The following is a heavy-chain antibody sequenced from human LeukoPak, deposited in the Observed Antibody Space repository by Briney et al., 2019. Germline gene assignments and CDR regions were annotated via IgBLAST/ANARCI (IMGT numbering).Heavy chain of an antibody. V-gene: IGHV3-11*04. CDR3: ARDAQPGYYYGSGSYY. Sequence: GGSLRLSCAASGFTFSDYYMSWIRQAPGKGLEWVSYISSSGSTIYYADSVKGRFTISRDNAKNPLYLQMNSLRAEDTAVYYCARDAQPGYYYGSGSYYWGQGTLVTVSS. CDR2: ISSSGSTI. J-gene: IGHJ4*02. CDR1: GFTFSDYY. D-gene: IGHD3-10*01.